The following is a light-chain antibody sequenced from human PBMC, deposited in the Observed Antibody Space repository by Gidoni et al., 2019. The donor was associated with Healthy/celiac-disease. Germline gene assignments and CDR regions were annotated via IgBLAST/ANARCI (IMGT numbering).Light chain of an antibody. V-gene: IGKV2D-30*01. CDR3: MRGTHWPF. CDR2: KVS. CDR1: KSLVYSDGNTY. J-gene: IGKJ4*01. Sequence: DVGMTQSPLALPVTLGQPASISCRSSKSLVYSDGNTYLNWFQQRPGQSPRRLIYKVSNWDSGVPSRFSGSGSGTYLTMNISRVAAEDVGVYYCMRGTHWPFFGGGTKVEIK.